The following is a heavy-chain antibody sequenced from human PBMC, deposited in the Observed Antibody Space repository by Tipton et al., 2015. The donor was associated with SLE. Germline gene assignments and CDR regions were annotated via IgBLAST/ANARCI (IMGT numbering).Heavy chain of an antibody. CDR3: ARTGYSSSWLYFQH. D-gene: IGHD6-13*01. J-gene: IGHJ1*01. CDR2: INHSGST. V-gene: IGHV4-34*01. Sequence: LSLTCAVYGGSFSGYYWSWIRQPPGKGLEWIGEINHSGSTNYNPSLKSRVTISVDTSKNQFSLKLSSVTAADTAVYYRARTGYSSSWLYFQHWGQGTLVTVSS. CDR1: GGSFSGYY.